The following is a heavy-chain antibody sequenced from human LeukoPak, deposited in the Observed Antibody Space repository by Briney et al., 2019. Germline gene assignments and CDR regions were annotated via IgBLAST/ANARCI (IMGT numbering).Heavy chain of an antibody. CDR3: ARDLRSTPTPDAFDI. J-gene: IGHJ3*02. D-gene: IGHD5/OR15-5a*01. CDR2: IYSGGST. Sequence: PGGSLRLSCAASGFTVSSNYMSWVRQAPGKGLEWVSVIYSGGSTYYADSVKGRFTISRDNSKNTLYLQMNSLRAEDTAVYYCARDLRSTPTPDAFDIWGQGTMVTVSS. V-gene: IGHV3-66*01. CDR1: GFTVSSNY.